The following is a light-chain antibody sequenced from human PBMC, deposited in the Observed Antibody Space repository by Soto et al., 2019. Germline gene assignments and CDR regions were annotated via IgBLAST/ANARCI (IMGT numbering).Light chain of an antibody. V-gene: IGKV3-15*01. CDR2: GAS. J-gene: IGKJ4*01. Sequence: EIVMTQSPATVSVSPGERATLSCRASQSVSSNLAWYQQKPGQAPRLLIYGASTRATGVPARFSGSGSGTEFTLTISSLQSEDFAVYYCQQYSDWPLSFGGGTKVEIK. CDR3: QQYSDWPLS. CDR1: QSVSSN.